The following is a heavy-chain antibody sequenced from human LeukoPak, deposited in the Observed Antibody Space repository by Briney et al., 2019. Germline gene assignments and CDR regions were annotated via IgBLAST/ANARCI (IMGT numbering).Heavy chain of an antibody. CDR3: ARGLFGVINPTDY. CDR1: GFTFSSYA. V-gene: IGHV3-21*01. D-gene: IGHD3-3*01. Sequence: GGSLRLSCAASGFTFSSYAMYWVRQAPGKGLEWVSSISSSGSFLYYADSVKGRFTISRDNAKNSLYLQMNGLRVEDTAVYFCARGLFGVINPTDYWGQGTLVTVSS. CDR2: ISSSGSFL. J-gene: IGHJ4*02.